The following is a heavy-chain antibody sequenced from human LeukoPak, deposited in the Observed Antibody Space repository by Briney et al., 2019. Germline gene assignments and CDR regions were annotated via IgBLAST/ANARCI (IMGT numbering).Heavy chain of an antibody. CDR2: FDPEDGET. CDR3: ATVGLADPRAGPFDY. CDR1: GYTLTELS. Sequence: ASVKVSCKVSGYTLTELSMHWVRQAPGKGLEWMGGFDPEDGETIYAQKFQGRVTMTEDTSTDTAYMELSSLRSEDTAVYYCATVGLADPRAGPFDYWGQGTLVTVSS. J-gene: IGHJ4*02. V-gene: IGHV1-24*01. D-gene: IGHD6-19*01.